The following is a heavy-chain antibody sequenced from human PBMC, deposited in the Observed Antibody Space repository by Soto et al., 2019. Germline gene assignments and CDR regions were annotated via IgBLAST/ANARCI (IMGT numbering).Heavy chain of an antibody. J-gene: IGHJ5*02. CDR2: IDPRDSYV. D-gene: IGHD2-2*01. Sequence: GESLKISCTGFGYTFTTCWLSWVRQMPGKGLEWMGRIDPRDSYVNYSPSFQGHVTISVDKSIATAYLQWGSLKASDTAMYYCARLFCSTTTCDSWFDPWGQGTLVTVSS. CDR1: GYTFTTCW. V-gene: IGHV5-10-1*01. CDR3: ARLFCSTTTCDSWFDP.